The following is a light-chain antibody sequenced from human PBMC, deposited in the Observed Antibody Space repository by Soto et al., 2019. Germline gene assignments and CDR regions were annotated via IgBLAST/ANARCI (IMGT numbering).Light chain of an antibody. J-gene: IGKJ2*01. V-gene: IGKV3-15*01. Sequence: EIVMTQSPATLSVSPGEGATLSCRASQTIRTNLAWYQQKPGQAPRLLIYGASARATAIPATFTGSGSGTEFTLTISSLQSEDFVLYYCQQYDNWPYTCGQGTKLEIK. CDR2: GAS. CDR3: QQYDNWPYT. CDR1: QTIRTN.